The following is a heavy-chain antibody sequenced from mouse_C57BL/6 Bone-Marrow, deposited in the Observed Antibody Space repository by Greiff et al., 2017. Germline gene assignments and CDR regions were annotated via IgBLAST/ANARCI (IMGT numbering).Heavy chain of an antibody. CDR1: GYAFSSYW. D-gene: IGHD1-1*01. J-gene: IGHJ4*01. CDR2: IYPGDGDT. V-gene: IGHV1-82*01. CDR3: ARYGYYGRSYDLDD. Sequence: QVQLQQSGPELVKPGASVKISCKASGYAFSSYWMNWVKQRPGKGLEWIGRIYPGDGDTNYNGKFKGKATLTADTSSSAAYMQLSSLTSEDSAVYFCARYGYYGRSYDLDDWGQGTTVTVSS.